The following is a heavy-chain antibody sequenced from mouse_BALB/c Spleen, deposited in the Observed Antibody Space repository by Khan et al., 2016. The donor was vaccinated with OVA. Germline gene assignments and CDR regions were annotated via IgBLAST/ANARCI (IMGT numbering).Heavy chain of an antibody. Sequence: EVELVESGGDFVRPGGSLKLSCAASGFTFSTYGMSWVRQTPDKRLEWVATISTGGAYTYYPDRVKGRFTISRDNAKNTLYLQFSSLRSEDTAIYYCGRLAYYCSSEWFAYWGQGTLVTVSA. D-gene: IGHD1-1*01. V-gene: IGHV5-6*01. CDR2: ISTGGAYT. J-gene: IGHJ3*01. CDR1: GFTFSTYG. CDR3: GRLAYYCSSEWFAY.